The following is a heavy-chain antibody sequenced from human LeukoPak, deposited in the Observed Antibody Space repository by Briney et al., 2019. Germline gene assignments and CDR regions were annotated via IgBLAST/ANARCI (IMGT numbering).Heavy chain of an antibody. CDR3: AKDRYSSSWFDY. J-gene: IGHJ4*02. CDR2: IRYDGSNK. D-gene: IGHD6-13*01. CDR1: GFTFSSYA. Sequence: PGGSLRLSCAASGFTFSSYAMSWVRQAPGKGLEWVAFIRYDGSNKYYADSVKGRFTISRDNSKNTLYLQMNSLRAEDTAVYYCAKDRYSSSWFDYWGQGTLVTVSS. V-gene: IGHV3-30*02.